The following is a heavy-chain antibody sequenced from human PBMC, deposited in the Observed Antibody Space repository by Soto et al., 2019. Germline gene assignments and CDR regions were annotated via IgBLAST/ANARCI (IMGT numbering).Heavy chain of an antibody. J-gene: IGHJ6*02. CDR3: ARQRADSSGYYYYYSGMEV. V-gene: IGHV3-33*01. CDR1: GFTFSSYG. D-gene: IGHD3-22*01. CDR2: IWYDGSNK. Sequence: GGSLRLSCAASGFTFSSYGMHWVRQAPGKGLECVAVIWYDGSNKYYADSVKGRFTISRDNSKNRLYLQMNSLRAEDTAVYYCARQRADSSGYYYYYSGMEVWGQGTTVTVSS.